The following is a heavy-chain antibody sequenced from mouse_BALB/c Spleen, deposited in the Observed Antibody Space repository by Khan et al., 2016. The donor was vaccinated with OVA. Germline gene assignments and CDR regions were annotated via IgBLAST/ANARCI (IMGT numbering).Heavy chain of an antibody. CDR1: GYSFSSYY. V-gene: IGHV1S135*01. CDR2: IDPFSGGT. CDR3: TRHGYVAWFTY. J-gene: IGHJ3*01. Sequence: VQLKQSGPELMKPGSSVKISCKASGYSFSSYYIHWVMQSHGKSLEWIGYIDPFSGGTNYNQKFKGKATLTVDRSSSTAYIHLSNLTSEDSVVYFCTRHGYVAWFTYWGQGTLVTVSA. D-gene: IGHD2-2*01.